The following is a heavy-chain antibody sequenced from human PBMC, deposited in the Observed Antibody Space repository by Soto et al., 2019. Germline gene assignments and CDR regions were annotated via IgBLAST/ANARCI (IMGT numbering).Heavy chain of an antibody. CDR3: ARVDHRGYFAILTGY. V-gene: IGHV4-31*03. CDR1: GDSLSSGGHY. Sequence: LSLTCTVSGDSLSSGGHYWSWIRQHPGKGLEWIGHIYDSVNTYYSPSLGSRVTISADMSKNQFSLNLRSVTAADTAVYYCARVDHRGYFAILTGYWGQGTLVTVSS. CDR2: IYDSVNT. D-gene: IGHD3-9*01. J-gene: IGHJ4*02.